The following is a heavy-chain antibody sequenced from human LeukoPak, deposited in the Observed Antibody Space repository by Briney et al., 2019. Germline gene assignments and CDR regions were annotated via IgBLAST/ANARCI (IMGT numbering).Heavy chain of an antibody. CDR1: GIVFSNTA. D-gene: IGHD6-19*01. V-gene: IGHV3-23*01. Sequence: GGSLRLSCAASGIVFSNTAMNWARQSPGRGLEWVSVISGGGERTFYADSVKGRFTISRDNSKNMVYLQMNSLRADDTAIYYCGKDGGQYSSGPEFDPRGQGALVTVSS. CDR3: GKDGGQYSSGPEFDP. CDR2: ISGGGERT. J-gene: IGHJ5*02.